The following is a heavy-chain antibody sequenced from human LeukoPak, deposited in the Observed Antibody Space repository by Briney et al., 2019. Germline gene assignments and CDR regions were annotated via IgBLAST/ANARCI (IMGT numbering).Heavy chain of an antibody. CDR2: ITHDGSP. V-gene: IGHV4-34*01. J-gene: IGHJ5*02. Sequence: PSETQSLTCAVYGGSFSDYYWIWIRQPPEKGLEWIGQITHDGSPNYNPSLKSRVTMSVDTSKNQFSLKLSSVTAADTAVYYCTRGPMRSWFDPWGQGTLVTVSS. CDR1: GGSFSDYY. CDR3: TRGPMRSWFDP.